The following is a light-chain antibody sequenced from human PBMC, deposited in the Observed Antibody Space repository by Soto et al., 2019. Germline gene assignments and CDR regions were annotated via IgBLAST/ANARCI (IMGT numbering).Light chain of an antibody. V-gene: IGKV3-20*01. CDR1: ETLGRNY. CDR3: QQYERWPPLT. CDR2: RIY. J-gene: IGKJ4*01. Sequence: ETLLTQSPGTLSLSPGERATLSCRASETLGRNYLAWYQQKPGQAPRLLIHRIYIRAAGIPDRFSGSASGTDFTLTISRLEPDDFAMYYCQQYERWPPLTFGGGTKVDIK.